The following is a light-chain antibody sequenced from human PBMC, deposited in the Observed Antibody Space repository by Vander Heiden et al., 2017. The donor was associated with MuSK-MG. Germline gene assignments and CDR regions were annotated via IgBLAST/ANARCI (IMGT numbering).Light chain of an antibody. Sequence: EIVFTQSPATLSLSPGERATLSCRASQSVRSYLAWYQQKPGQAPRLLIYDASNRATGIPARFSGSGSGTDFTLTISSLEPEDFAVYYCQQRSSWPRTFGPGTKVDIK. CDR3: QQRSSWPRT. CDR1: QSVRSY. J-gene: IGKJ3*01. V-gene: IGKV3-11*01. CDR2: DAS.